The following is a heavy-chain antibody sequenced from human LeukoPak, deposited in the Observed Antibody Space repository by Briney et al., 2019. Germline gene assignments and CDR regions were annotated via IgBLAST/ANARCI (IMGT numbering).Heavy chain of an antibody. J-gene: IGHJ4*02. Sequence: PSEILSLTCAVYGGSFSGYYWSWIRQPPGKGLEWIGEINHSGSTNYNPSLKSRVTISVDTSKNQFSLKLSSVTAADTAVYYCASGGYSYGPVDYWGQGTLVTVSS. CDR2: INHSGST. CDR3: ASGGYSYGPVDY. D-gene: IGHD5-18*01. CDR1: GGSFSGYY. V-gene: IGHV4-34*01.